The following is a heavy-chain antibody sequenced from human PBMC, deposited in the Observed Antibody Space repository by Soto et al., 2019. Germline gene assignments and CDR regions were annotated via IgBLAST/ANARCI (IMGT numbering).Heavy chain of an antibody. V-gene: IGHV3-7*01. Sequence: GGSLRLSCAASGFTFSSYWMSWVRQAPGKGLEWVANIKQDGSEKYYVDSVKGRFTISRDNAKNSLYLQMNSLRAEDTAVYYCVREYSNYAYYYYYMDVWGKGTTVTVSS. J-gene: IGHJ6*03. CDR3: VREYSNYAYYYYYMDV. D-gene: IGHD4-4*01. CDR2: IKQDGSEK. CDR1: GFTFSSYW.